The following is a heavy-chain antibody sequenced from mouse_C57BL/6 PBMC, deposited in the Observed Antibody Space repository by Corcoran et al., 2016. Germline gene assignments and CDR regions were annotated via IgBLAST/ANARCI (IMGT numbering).Heavy chain of an antibody. D-gene: IGHD1-1*01. J-gene: IGHJ2*01. Sequence: QVRLQQSGAELMKPGASVKLSCKATGYTFPGYWIEWVKQRPGHGLEWIGEILPGSGSTNYNEKFKGKATFTPDTSSNTAYMQLSSLTTEDSAIYYCARFPLYYGSSPYYYDYWGQGTTLTVSS. CDR2: ILPGSGST. V-gene: IGHV1-9*01. CDR1: GYTFPGYW. CDR3: ARFPLYYGSSPYYYDY.